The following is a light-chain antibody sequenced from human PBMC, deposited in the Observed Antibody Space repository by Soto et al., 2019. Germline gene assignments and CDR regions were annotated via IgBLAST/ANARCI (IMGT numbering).Light chain of an antibody. J-gene: IGKJ1*01. CDR1: QILFYSSTNKNY. Sequence: NIMTQRPVSLVVSLGERASLYFKTIQILFYSSTNKNYLAWFQQKPGQPPKLLIYWASTRESGVPDRFGGSGSETYVTLTISSVQAEDVAVYYCLHYYAVPRTFGQGTKVDIK. V-gene: IGKV4-1*01. CDR3: LHYYAVPRT. CDR2: WAS.